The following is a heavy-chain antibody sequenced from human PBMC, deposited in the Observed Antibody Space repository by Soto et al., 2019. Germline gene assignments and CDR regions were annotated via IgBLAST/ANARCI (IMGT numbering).Heavy chain of an antibody. J-gene: IGHJ4*02. V-gene: IGHV4-59*01. CDR2: IYYSGST. CDR3: ARGDVAVWEVHY. Sequence: PSETLSLTCTVSGASITGYFWSWIRQPPGKGLEWIGHIYYSGSTSYNPSLKSRVTISVDSSKTQFSLSLSSVTAADTAVYYCARGDVAVWEVHYWGQGXLVTVPS. D-gene: IGHD1-26*01. CDR1: GASITGYF.